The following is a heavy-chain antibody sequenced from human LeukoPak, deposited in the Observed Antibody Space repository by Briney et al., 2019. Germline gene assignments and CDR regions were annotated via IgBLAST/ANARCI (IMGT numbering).Heavy chain of an antibody. CDR2: IWYDGSNK. J-gene: IGHJ4*02. CDR1: GFTFSSYG. V-gene: IGHV3-33*01. CDR3: ARDHSSGWSGGDY. D-gene: IGHD6-19*01. Sequence: GRSLRLSCAASGFTFSSYGMHWVRQAPGKGLECVAVIWYDGSNKYYADSVKGRFTISRDNSKNTLYLQMNSLRAEDTAVYYCARDHSSGWSGGDYWGQGTLVTVSS.